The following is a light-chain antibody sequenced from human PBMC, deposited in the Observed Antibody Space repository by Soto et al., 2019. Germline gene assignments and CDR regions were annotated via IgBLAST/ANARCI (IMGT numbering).Light chain of an antibody. CDR2: DAS. CDR1: QSIGRW. Sequence: DIQMTQSPSTLSASVGDTVIVTCRASQSIGRWLAWYQQKPGKAPKLLIFDASTLENGVPARFSGSRSGPEFSLTISSLQPDDFATYYCQQYYSYWTFGQGTKVDIK. V-gene: IGKV1-5*01. CDR3: QQYYSYWT. J-gene: IGKJ1*01.